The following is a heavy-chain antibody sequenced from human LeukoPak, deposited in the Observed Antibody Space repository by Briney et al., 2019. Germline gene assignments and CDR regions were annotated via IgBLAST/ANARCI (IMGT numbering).Heavy chain of an antibody. CDR1: GFTFSSYA. Sequence: GGSLRLSCAASGFTFSSYAMSWVRQAPGKGLEWVSTISGNGGKTYYAASVKGRFTISRDNSKNSLYLQMNSLRAEDTAVYYCARGGLEYYDSSGYVDYWGQGTLVTVSS. V-gene: IGHV3-23*01. J-gene: IGHJ4*02. CDR3: ARGGLEYYDSSGYVDY. D-gene: IGHD3-22*01. CDR2: ISGNGGKT.